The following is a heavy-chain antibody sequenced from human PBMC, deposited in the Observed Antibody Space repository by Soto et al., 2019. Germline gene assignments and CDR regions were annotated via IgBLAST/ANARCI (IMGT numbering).Heavy chain of an antibody. J-gene: IGHJ1*01. Sequence: QVQLVESGGRVVQPGGSLRLSCAASGFMFSRYAIHWVRQAPGKGLEWVAVISKDGSVNYYAGSVRGRFSISRDKSKNTVYLEMNGMRDDDTAVFYCARSRSGAVPDSFGYWGQGTLVTVSS. V-gene: IGHV3-30-3*01. D-gene: IGHD3-3*01. CDR3: ARSRSGAVPDSFGY. CDR2: ISKDGSVN. CDR1: GFMFSRYA.